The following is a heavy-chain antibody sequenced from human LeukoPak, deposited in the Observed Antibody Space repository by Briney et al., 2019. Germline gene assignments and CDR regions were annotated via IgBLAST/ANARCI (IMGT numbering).Heavy chain of an antibody. D-gene: IGHD2-2*01. Sequence: ASVKVSFKGSGYTFTGYYIHWMRQAPGQGLEWMGWINCNSGGTNYAQKFQGRVTMTRDTSISTAYMELNRLRSDDTAVYYCAIVIVPADWGQGTLVTVSS. CDR1: GYTFTGYY. CDR3: AIVIVPAD. V-gene: IGHV1-2*02. CDR2: INCNSGGT. J-gene: IGHJ4*02.